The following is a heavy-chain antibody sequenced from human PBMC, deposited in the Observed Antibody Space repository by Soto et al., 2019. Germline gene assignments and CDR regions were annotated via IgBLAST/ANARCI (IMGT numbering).Heavy chain of an antibody. V-gene: IGHV3-33*01. D-gene: IGHD6-13*01. CDR3: AREGYSSSWYPVYYYYGMDV. CDR2: TWYDGSNK. CDR1: GFTFSSYG. J-gene: IGHJ6*02. Sequence: GGSLRLSCAASGFTFSSYGMHWVRQAPGKGLEWVAVTWYDGSNKYYADSVKGRFTISRDNSKNTLYLQMNSLRAEDTAVYYCAREGYSSSWYPVYYYYGMDVWGQGTTVTVSS.